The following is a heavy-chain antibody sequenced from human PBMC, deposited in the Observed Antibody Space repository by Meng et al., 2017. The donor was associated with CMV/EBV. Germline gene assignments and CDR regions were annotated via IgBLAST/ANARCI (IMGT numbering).Heavy chain of an antibody. CDR1: GGSFSGYY. D-gene: IGHD3-10*01. J-gene: IGHJ6*02. CDR2: INHSGST. V-gene: IGHV4-34*01. CDR3: ATLYSGSYYYYYSYYGMDV. Sequence: SQTPSLTCAVYGGSFSGYYWSWIRQPPGKGLGWIGEINHSGSTNYNPSLKSRVTISVDTSKNQFSLKLSSVTAADTAVYYCATLYSGSYYYYYSYYGMDVWGQGTTVTVSS.